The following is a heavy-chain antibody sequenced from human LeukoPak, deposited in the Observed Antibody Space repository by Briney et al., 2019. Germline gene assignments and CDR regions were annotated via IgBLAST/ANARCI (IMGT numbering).Heavy chain of an antibody. V-gene: IGHV3-30-3*01. D-gene: IGHD2-2*01. CDR2: ISYDGSNK. Sequence: PGGSLRLSCAASGFTFSSYAMHWVRQAPRKGLEWVAVISYDGSNKYYADSVKGRFTISRDNSKNTLYLQMNSLRAEDTAVYYCARAIVVVPAAISYWGQGTLVTVSS. J-gene: IGHJ4*02. CDR3: ARAIVVVPAAISY. CDR1: GFTFSSYA.